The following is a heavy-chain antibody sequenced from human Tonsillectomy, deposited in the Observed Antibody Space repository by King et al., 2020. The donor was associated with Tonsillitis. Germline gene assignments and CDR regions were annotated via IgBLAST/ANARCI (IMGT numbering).Heavy chain of an antibody. Sequence: VQLVESGGGVVQPGRSLRLSCAASGFTFSSYGMHWVRQAPGKGLEWVAVIWYDGSNKYYADSVKGRFTISRDNSKNTLYLQMNSLRADDTAVYYCARDPIRDYYDSSGPGNWGQGTLVTVSS. CDR1: GFTFSSYG. CDR2: IWYDGSNK. D-gene: IGHD3-22*01. V-gene: IGHV3-33*01. CDR3: ARDPIRDYYDSSGPGN. J-gene: IGHJ4*02.